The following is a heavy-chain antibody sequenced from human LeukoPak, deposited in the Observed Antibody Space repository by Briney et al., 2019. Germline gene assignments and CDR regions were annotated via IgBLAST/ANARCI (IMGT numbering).Heavy chain of an antibody. CDR1: GFTFSSYG. J-gene: IGHJ4*02. Sequence: SGGSLRLSCAASGFTFSSYGMSWVRQAPGKGLEWVSAISGSGGSTYYADSVKGRFTISRDNSKNTPYLQMNSLRAEDTAVYYCAKDRLRRIVGASFDYWGQGTLVTVSS. CDR2: ISGSGGST. V-gene: IGHV3-23*01. D-gene: IGHD1-26*01. CDR3: AKDRLRRIVGASFDY.